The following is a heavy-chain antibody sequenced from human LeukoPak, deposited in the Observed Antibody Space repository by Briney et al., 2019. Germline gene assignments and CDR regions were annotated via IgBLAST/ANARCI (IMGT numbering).Heavy chain of an antibody. CDR2: ISYDGNNR. Sequence: TGGSLRLSCAASGFTLSNHWMTWVRQAPGKGLEWVAVISYDGNNRYSADSVKGRFTISRDNSKNTLYLQTNSLRAEDTAVYYCAKDQDIAAADYYFDYWGQGTLVTVSS. CDR1: GFTLSNHW. V-gene: IGHV3-30*18. J-gene: IGHJ4*02. CDR3: AKDQDIAAADYYFDY. D-gene: IGHD6-13*01.